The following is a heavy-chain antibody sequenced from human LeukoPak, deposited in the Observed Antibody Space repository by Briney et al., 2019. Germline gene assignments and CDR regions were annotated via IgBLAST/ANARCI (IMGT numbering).Heavy chain of an antibody. J-gene: IGHJ6*02. V-gene: IGHV4-59*01. CDR3: AKEADYYGMDV. Sequence: SETLSLTCTVSGGSISSYYWSWIRQPPGKGLGWIGYIYYSGSTNYNPSLKSRVTISVDTSKNQFSLKLSSVTAADTAVYYCAKEADYYGMDVWGQGTTVTVSS. CDR2: IYYSGST. CDR1: GGSISSYY.